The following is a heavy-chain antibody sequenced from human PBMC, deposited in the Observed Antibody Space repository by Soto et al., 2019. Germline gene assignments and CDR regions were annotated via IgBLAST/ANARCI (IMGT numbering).Heavy chain of an antibody. J-gene: IGHJ5*02. CDR2: INPSGGST. D-gene: IGHD2-8*01. V-gene: IGHV1-46*03. CDR3: ARGVVLMVYAIDKDNWFDP. Sequence: ASVKVSCKASGYTFTSYYMHWVRQAPGQGLEWMGIINPSGGSTSYAQKFQGRVTMTRDTSTSTVYMELSSLRSEDTAVYYCARGVVLMVYAIDKDNWFDPWGQGTLVTVSS. CDR1: GYTFTSYY.